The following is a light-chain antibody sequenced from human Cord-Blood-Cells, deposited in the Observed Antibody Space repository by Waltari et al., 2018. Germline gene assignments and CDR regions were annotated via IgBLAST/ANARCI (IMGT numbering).Light chain of an antibody. CDR3: QQSYSTPIT. V-gene: IGKV1-39*01. J-gene: IGKJ5*01. CDR2: AAS. Sequence: DIQMTQSPSSLPASVGDRVTITCRASQSNSSYLNWYQQKPGKAPKLLIYAASSLQSWVPSRFSGSGSGTDFTLTISSLQPEDFATYYCQQSYSTPITFGQGTRLEFK. CDR1: QSNSSY.